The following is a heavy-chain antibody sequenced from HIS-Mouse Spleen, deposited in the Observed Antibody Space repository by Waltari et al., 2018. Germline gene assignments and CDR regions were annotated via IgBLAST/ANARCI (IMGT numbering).Heavy chain of an antibody. CDR1: GYTFTGYY. CDR3: ARDSIAVMDV. Sequence: QVQLVQSGAEVKKPGASVKVSCKASGYTFTGYYMHWVRQAPGQGVEWRGGINPNSGGTNYAQKCQGRVTMTRDTSISTAYMELSRLRSDDTAVYYCARDSIAVMDVWGQGTTVTVSS. CDR2: INPNSGGT. D-gene: IGHD6-19*01. J-gene: IGHJ6*02. V-gene: IGHV1-2*02.